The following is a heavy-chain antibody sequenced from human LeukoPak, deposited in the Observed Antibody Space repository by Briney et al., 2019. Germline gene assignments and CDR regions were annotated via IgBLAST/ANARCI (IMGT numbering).Heavy chain of an antibody. CDR3: ARVCSGGSCPSPYNWFDP. J-gene: IGHJ5*02. D-gene: IGHD2-15*01. CDR1: GYTFTGYY. CDR2: ITPNSGGT. V-gene: IGHV1-2*02. Sequence: VASVKVSCKASGYTFTGYYMHRVRQAPGQGLEWMGWITPNSGGTNYAQKFQGRFTMTRDTSISTAYMELSRLRSDDTAVHYCARVCSGGSCPSPYNWFDPWGQGTLVTVSS.